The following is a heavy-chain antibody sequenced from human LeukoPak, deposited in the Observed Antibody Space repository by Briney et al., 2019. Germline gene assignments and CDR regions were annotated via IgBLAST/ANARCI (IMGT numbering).Heavy chain of an antibody. J-gene: IGHJ4*02. CDR2: IYSGGST. CDR3: ARVVDHDYGDYYLDY. CDR1: GFTFSSYS. D-gene: IGHD4-17*01. V-gene: IGHV3-53*01. Sequence: GGSLRLSCAASGFTFSSYSMNWVRQAPGEGLECISVIYSGGSTDYADSVKGRLTISRDNSKNTLYLQMNSLRAEDTAVYYCARVVDHDYGDYYLDYWGQGTLVTVSS.